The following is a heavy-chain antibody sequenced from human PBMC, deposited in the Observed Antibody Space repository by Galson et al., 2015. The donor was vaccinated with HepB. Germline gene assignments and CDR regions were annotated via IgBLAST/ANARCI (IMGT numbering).Heavy chain of an antibody. J-gene: IGHJ2*01. V-gene: IGHV3-48*02. CDR1: GFAFNNAW. Sequence: SLRLSCAASGFAFNNAWMNWVRQAPGKGLESVSYISSTGTTMYYADSAKCRFTISRDNAQNSLYLQMNSLRDEDTAVYYCARVYFGSGSSSAYWYFDLWGRGALVTVSS. CDR2: ISSTGTTM. CDR3: ARVYFGSGSSSAYWYFDL. D-gene: IGHD3-10*01.